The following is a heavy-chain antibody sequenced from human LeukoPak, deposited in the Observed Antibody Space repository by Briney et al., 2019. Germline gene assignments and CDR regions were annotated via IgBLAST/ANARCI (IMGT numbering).Heavy chain of an antibody. CDR1: GFTFSSYW. D-gene: IGHD3-22*01. CDR2: IKQDGSEK. V-gene: IGHV3-7*01. J-gene: IGHJ4*02. CDR3: ARERAPYYYDSSGYRGVFDY. Sequence: GGSLRLSCAASGFTFSSYWMSWVRQAPGKGLEWVANIKQDGSEKYYVDSVKGRFTISRDNAKNSLYLQMNSLRAEDTAVYYCARERAPYYYDSSGYRGVFDYWGQGTLVTVSS.